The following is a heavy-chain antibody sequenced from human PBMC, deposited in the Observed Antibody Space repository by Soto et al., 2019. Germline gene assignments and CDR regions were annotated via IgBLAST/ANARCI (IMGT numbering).Heavy chain of an antibody. CDR3: AGYNWNYDDPHLSY. Sequence: QVQLQESGPGLVKPSGTLSLTCAVSSGSISSSNWWSWVRQPPGKGLEWIGEIYPSGSTNYNPSLKSRVTISVDKSKNQFSLKLSSVTAADTAVYYCAGYNWNYDDPHLSYWGQGTLVTVSS. J-gene: IGHJ4*02. D-gene: IGHD1-7*01. CDR2: IYPSGST. V-gene: IGHV4-4*02. CDR1: SGSISSSNW.